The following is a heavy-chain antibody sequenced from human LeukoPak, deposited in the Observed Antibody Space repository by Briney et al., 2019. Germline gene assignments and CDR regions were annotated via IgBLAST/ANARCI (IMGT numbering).Heavy chain of an antibody. V-gene: IGHV3-23*01. CDR3: AKDVCYDILTGYYIGRFGFDY. CDR1: GFTFSSYA. Sequence: GGSLRLSCAASGFTFSSYAMSWVRQAPGKGLEWVSAISGSGGSTYYADSVKGRFTISRDNSKNTLYLQMNSLRAEDTAAYYCAKDVCYDILTGYYIGRFGFDYWGQGTLVTVSS. D-gene: IGHD3-9*01. CDR2: ISGSGGST. J-gene: IGHJ4*02.